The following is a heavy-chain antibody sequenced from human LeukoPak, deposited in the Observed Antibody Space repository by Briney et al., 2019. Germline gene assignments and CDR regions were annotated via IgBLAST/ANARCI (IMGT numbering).Heavy chain of an antibody. J-gene: IGHJ5*02. Sequence: SETLSLTCTVSGGSISSSSYYWGWIRQPPGKGLEWIGSIYYSGSTYYNPSLKSRVAISVDRSKNQFSLKLSSVTAADTAVYYCARGHLRDPPIFGVVIRFDPWGQGTLVTVSS. CDR2: IYYSGST. CDR3: ARGHLRDPPIFGVVIRFDP. D-gene: IGHD3-3*01. CDR1: GGSISSSSYY. V-gene: IGHV4-39*07.